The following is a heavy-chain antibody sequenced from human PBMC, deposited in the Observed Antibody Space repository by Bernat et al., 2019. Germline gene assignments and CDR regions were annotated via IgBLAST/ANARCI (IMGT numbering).Heavy chain of an antibody. CDR1: GFTVSSNY. J-gene: IGHJ4*02. V-gene: IGHV3-53*05. CDR2: IYSGGNT. Sequence: EVQLVETGGGLIQPGGSLRLSCAASGFTVSSNYMSWVRQAPGKGLEWVSVIYSGGNTYYADSVTGRFTISRDKSKNTLYLQMNSLRAEDTAVYYCARGDCSGGSCYSLYYWGQGTLVTVSS. D-gene: IGHD2-15*01. CDR3: ARGDCSGGSCYSLYY.